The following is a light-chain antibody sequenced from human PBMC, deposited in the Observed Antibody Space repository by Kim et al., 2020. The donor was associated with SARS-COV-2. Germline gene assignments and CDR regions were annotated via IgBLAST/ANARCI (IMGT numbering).Light chain of an antibody. CDR1: QSVSNF. Sequence: EIVLTQSPDTLSLSSGERATLSCRTSQSVSNFLAWYQQKPGQAPRLLIYETSNRATGIPARFSGGGSGTDFTLTISSLEPEDSAVYYCKQHWHWPLTFGGGTKVDIK. J-gene: IGKJ4*01. CDR2: ETS. CDR3: KQHWHWPLT. V-gene: IGKV3-11*01.